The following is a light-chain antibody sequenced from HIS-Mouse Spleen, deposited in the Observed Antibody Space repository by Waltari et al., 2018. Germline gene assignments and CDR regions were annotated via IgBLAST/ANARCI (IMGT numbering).Light chain of an antibody. CDR1: QRVSSN. CDR3: QQYNNWPPYT. V-gene: IGKV3-15*01. CDR2: GAS. Sequence: EIVMTQSPATLSVSPGERATLSCRASQRVSSNLPWSKQKPGQAPRLLIYGASTRATGIPARCSGSGSGTEFTLTISSLQSEDFAVYYCQQYNNWPPYTFGQGTKLEIK. J-gene: IGKJ2*01.